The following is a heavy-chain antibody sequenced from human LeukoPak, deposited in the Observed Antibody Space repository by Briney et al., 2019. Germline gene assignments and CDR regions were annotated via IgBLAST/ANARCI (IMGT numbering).Heavy chain of an antibody. D-gene: IGHD2/OR15-2a*01. CDR2: ISSSSSFT. V-gene: IGHV3-11*06. CDR1: GFTFGDHY. J-gene: IGHJ4*02. Sequence: PGGSLRLSCAASGFTFGDHYMSWIRQAPGKGLEWVSYISSSSSFTKYADSVKGRFTISRDNAKNALYLQMNSLRAEDTALYYCASAFDFLFDCWGQGTLVTVSS. CDR3: ASAFDFLFDC.